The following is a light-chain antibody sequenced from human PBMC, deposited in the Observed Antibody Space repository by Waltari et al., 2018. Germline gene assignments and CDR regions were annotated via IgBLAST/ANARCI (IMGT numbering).Light chain of an antibody. J-gene: IGLJ3*02. Sequence: FMLTQPHSVSESPGKTVTISCTRSSGSIASHYVQWYQQRPGSAPTTVIYENNQRPSGVSDRFSGSIDSSSNSAPLTISGLKAEDEADYYCQSYYGTDWVFGGGTKLTVL. CDR2: ENN. CDR1: SGSIASHY. CDR3: QSYYGTDWV. V-gene: IGLV6-57*04.